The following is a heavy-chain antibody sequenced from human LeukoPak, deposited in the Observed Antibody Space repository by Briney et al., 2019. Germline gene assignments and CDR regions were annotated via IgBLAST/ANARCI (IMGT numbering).Heavy chain of an antibody. CDR1: GGSISSYY. Sequence: KPSETLSLTGTGSGGSISSYYWSWIRQSPGKGLEGIGYIYYSGSTNENPSLKSRVTISVDTSKNQSSLKLRSVTAADTAVYYCARKPSSGPGYYYSYGMDVWGQGTTVIVSS. V-gene: IGHV4-59*08. J-gene: IGHJ6*02. CDR3: ARKPSSGPGYYYSYGMDV. CDR2: IYYSGST.